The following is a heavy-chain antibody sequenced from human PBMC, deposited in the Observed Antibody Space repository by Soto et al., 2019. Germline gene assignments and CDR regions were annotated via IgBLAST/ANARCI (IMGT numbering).Heavy chain of an antibody. CDR3: ARREYSYTRGSFDY. V-gene: IGHV5-51*01. D-gene: IGHD3-16*01. CDR1: GYNFTNLW. Sequence: GESLKISCKVSGYNFTNLWIDWVRQLPGKGLEWMGSIYPRDSETNYSPSFQGHVTISTAKSVTTAYLQWSSLKASDTALYYCARREYSYTRGSFDYWGHGTMVTVS. CDR2: IYPRDSET. J-gene: IGHJ4*01.